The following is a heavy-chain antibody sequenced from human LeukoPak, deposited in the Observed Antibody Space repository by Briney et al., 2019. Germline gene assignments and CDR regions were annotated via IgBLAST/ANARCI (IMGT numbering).Heavy chain of an antibody. CDR1: GGSISSGGYY. V-gene: IGHV4-61*08. CDR2: IYYSGST. D-gene: IGHD3-3*01. Sequence: PSQTLSLTCTVSGGSISSGGYYWSWIRQPPGKGLEWIGYIYYSGSTNYNPSLKSRVTISVDTSKNQFSLKLSSVTAADTAAYYCARHQQPIFGVAFDYWGQGTLVTVSS. J-gene: IGHJ4*02. CDR3: ARHQQPIFGVAFDY.